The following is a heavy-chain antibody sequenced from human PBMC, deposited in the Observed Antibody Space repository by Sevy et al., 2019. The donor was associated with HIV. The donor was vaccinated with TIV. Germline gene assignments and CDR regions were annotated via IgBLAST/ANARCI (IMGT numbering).Heavy chain of an antibody. Sequence: GGSLRLSCAASGFTFSTYTMNWVRQAPGKGLEWVSSISINSSYIYYADSVKGRFTISRDNAKNSLYLQMNSLRGEDTAVYYCARAAYYCSTTSCYIDYWGQGTLVTVSS. CDR1: GFTFSTYT. J-gene: IGHJ4*02. D-gene: IGHD2-2*02. V-gene: IGHV3-21*01. CDR2: ISINSSYI. CDR3: ARAAYYCSTTSCYIDY.